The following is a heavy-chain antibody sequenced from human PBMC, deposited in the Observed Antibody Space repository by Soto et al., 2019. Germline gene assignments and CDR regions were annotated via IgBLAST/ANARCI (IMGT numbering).Heavy chain of an antibody. D-gene: IGHD3-22*01. J-gene: IGHJ4*02. CDR3: ARYYYDSSGYYELIDY. Sequence: GGSLRLSCAASGFTFSSYSMNWVRQAPGKGLEWVSYISSSSSTIYYADSVKGRFTISRDNAKNSLYLQMNSLRDEDTAVYYCARYYYDSSGYYELIDYWGQGTLVTVSS. CDR1: GFTFSSYS. CDR2: ISSSSSTI. V-gene: IGHV3-48*02.